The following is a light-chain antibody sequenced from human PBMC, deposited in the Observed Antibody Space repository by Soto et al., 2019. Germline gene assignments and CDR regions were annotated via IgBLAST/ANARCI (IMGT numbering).Light chain of an antibody. CDR2: DAS. CDR3: QQRSNWLLT. J-gene: IGKJ4*01. V-gene: IGKV3-11*01. CDR1: QSVNCY. Sequence: EIVLTQSPATLSLSPGERATLSCRASQSVNCYLAWYQQKPGQAPRLLIYDASNRATGIPARFSGSGSGTDFTLTISSLEPEDFAVYYCQQRSNWLLTFGGGTKVEIK.